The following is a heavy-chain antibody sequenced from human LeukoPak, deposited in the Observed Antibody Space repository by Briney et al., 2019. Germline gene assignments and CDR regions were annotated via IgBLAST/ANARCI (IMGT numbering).Heavy chain of an antibody. Sequence: GGSLRLSCAASGFTFSSYSMNWVRQAPGKGLEWVSYISRSSSIIYYADSVKARFTISRDNAKNSLYLQMNSLRAEDTAVYYCARAKRNAFDIWGQGTMVTVSS. V-gene: IGHV3-48*01. J-gene: IGHJ3*02. CDR3: ARAKRNAFDI. CDR1: GFTFSSYS. CDR2: ISRSSSII.